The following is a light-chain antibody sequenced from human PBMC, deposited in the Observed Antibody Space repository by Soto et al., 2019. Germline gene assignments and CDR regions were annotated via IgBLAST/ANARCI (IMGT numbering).Light chain of an antibody. J-gene: IGKJ2*02. Sequence: EIVMTQSPATLSVSPGERATLSCRASQSVSSNLAWYQQKPGQAPRLLIYGASTRATGIPARFSGSGSGTEFTLTISSLQSEDFVVYYCQQYNNWPRWTFGQGTKLEIK. CDR2: GAS. CDR1: QSVSSN. V-gene: IGKV3-15*01. CDR3: QQYNNWPRWT.